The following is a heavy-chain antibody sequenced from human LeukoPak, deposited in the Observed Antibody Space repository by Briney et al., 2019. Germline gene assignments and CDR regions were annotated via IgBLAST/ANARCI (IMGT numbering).Heavy chain of an antibody. CDR1: GYTFTSYD. J-gene: IGHJ6*03. CDR2: MNPNSGNT. D-gene: IGHD3-10*01. CDR3: ARGVVTMVRGVIKLPVKNYSYYYTDV. V-gene: IGHV1-8*01. Sequence: ASVKVSCKASGYTFTSYDISWVRQATGQGREWMGWMNPNSGNTGYAQKFKGRVTMTRNTSTTTAYMELSSLRSEDTPLYSCARGVVTMVRGVIKLPVKNYSYYYTDVWGKGTTVTISS.